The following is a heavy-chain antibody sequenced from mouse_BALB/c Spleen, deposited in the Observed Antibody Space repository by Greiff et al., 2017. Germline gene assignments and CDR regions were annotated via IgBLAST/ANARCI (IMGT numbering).Heavy chain of an antibody. Sequence: EVKLVESGGGLVKPGGSLKLSCAASGFTFSSYAMSWVRQTPEKRLEWVATISSGGSYTYYPDSVKGRFTISRDNAKNTLYLQMSSLRSEDTAMYYCARHEGNDYDYSWFAYWGQGTLVTVSA. D-gene: IGHD2-4*01. CDR1: GFTFSSYA. J-gene: IGHJ3*01. CDR3: ARHEGNDYDYSWFAY. V-gene: IGHV5-9-3*01. CDR2: ISSGGSYT.